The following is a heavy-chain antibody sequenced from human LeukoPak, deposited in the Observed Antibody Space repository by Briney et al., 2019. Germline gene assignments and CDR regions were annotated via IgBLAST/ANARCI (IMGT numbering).Heavy chain of an antibody. D-gene: IGHD6-19*01. CDR1: GGSISSGGYS. V-gene: IGHV4-30-2*01. CDR2: IYHSGST. J-gene: IGHJ4*02. CDR3: ARASYSSGWHGDY. Sequence: PSETLSLTCAVSGGSISSGGYSWSWIRQPPGKGLEWIGYIYHSGSTNYNPSLKSRVIISLDTSKNQFSLRLTSVTAADTAVYYCARASYSSGWHGDYWGQGTLVTVSS.